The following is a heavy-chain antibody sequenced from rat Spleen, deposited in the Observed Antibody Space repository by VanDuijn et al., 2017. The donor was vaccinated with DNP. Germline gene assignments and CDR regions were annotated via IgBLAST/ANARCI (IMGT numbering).Heavy chain of an antibody. CDR2: IIYDGSSN. Sequence: EVQLVESGGGLVQPGNSVKLSCAASGFNYSDYAMAWVRQSPKKGLEWVATIIYDGSSNYYRDSVKGRFTISRDNAKSSLFLQMDSLRSEDTATYYCTTLITFMSGWSQGTSVTVSS. D-gene: IGHD1-1*01. CDR1: GFNYSDYA. V-gene: IGHV5S10*01. CDR3: TTLITFMSG. J-gene: IGHJ4*01.